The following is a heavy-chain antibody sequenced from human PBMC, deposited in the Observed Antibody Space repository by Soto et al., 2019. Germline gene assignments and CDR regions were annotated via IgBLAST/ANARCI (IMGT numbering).Heavy chain of an antibody. CDR2: ISANNGNT. D-gene: IGHD1-26*01. CDR3: ARDRGSYALDY. Sequence: QVQLVQSGAEVKKPGASVKVSCKASGYSFTSYGISWVRQAPGQGLEWMGWISANNGNTNYAQGRVTMTTDTSTSTAYMELRRLRSDDTAVYYWARDRGSYALDYWGQGTLVTVSS. J-gene: IGHJ4*02. V-gene: IGHV1-18*01. CDR1: GYSFTSYG.